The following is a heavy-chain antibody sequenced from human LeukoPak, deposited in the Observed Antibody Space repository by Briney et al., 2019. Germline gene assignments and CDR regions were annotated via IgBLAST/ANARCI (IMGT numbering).Heavy chain of an antibody. J-gene: IGHJ5*02. V-gene: IGHV1-18*01. D-gene: IGHD3-10*01. Sequence: ASVRVSCKASGYTFTSYGISWVRQAPGQGLEWMGWISAYIGNTNYAQKLQGRVTMTTDTSTSTAYMELRNLRSDDTAVYYCARTYGSGSDDGFDPWGQGTLVTVSS. CDR2: ISAYIGNT. CDR1: GYTFTSYG. CDR3: ARTYGSGSDDGFDP.